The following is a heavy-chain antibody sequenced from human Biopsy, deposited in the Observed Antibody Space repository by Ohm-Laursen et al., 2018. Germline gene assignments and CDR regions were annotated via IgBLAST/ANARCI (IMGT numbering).Heavy chain of an antibody. CDR3: ARGTGRYYVYGAFDI. D-gene: IGHD1-26*01. Sequence: SDTLSLTCTVSGDSINNYYWSWIRQPAGKGLEWIGRIYSSGSTNYNPSLKSRVTMSVDTSKNQFPLNLRSVTAADTAVYYCARGTGRYYVYGAFDIWGQGTVVTVSS. CDR1: GDSINNYY. V-gene: IGHV4-4*07. CDR2: IYSSGST. J-gene: IGHJ3*02.